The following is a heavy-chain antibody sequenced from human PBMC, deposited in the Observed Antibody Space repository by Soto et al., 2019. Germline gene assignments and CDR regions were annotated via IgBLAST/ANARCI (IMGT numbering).Heavy chain of an antibody. J-gene: IGHJ4*02. CDR2: ISSSSSYI. D-gene: IGHD2-2*01. CDR3: ARAPVPAAIWSDY. Sequence: EVQLVESGGGLVKPGGSLRLSCAASGFTFSSYSMNWVRQAPGKGLEWVSSISSSSSYIYYADSVKGRFTISRDNAKNSLYLQMNSLRAEDTAVYYCARAPVPAAIWSDYWGQGTLVTVSS. CDR1: GFTFSSYS. V-gene: IGHV3-21*01.